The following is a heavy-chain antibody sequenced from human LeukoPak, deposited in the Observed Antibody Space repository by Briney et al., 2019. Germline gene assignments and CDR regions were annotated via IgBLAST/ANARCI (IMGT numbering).Heavy chain of an antibody. D-gene: IGHD3-22*01. Sequence: GASVKVSCKASAYTFTGYYMHWVRQAPGQGPEWMGWINPNSGGTNYAQKFQGRVTMTRDTSISTAYMDLTRLRSDDTAVYYCARGSYSDSSGYTSYWGQGTLVTVSS. CDR1: AYTFTGYY. CDR2: INPNSGGT. J-gene: IGHJ4*02. V-gene: IGHV1-2*02. CDR3: ARGSYSDSSGYTSY.